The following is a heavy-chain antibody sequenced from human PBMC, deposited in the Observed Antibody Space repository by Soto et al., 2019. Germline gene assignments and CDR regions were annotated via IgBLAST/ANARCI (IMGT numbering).Heavy chain of an antibody. CDR2: IYYSGST. Sequence: QVQLQESGPGLVKPSQTLSLTCTVSGGSISSGGYYWSWIRQHPGKGLEWIGYIYYSGSTYYNPHRKRRVTISVDTSKNQFSLKLSSVTAADTAVYYCARVAPAAYYGMDVWGQGTTVTVSS. CDR1: GGSISSGGYY. J-gene: IGHJ6*02. V-gene: IGHV4-31*03. CDR3: ARVAPAAYYGMDV. D-gene: IGHD2-2*01.